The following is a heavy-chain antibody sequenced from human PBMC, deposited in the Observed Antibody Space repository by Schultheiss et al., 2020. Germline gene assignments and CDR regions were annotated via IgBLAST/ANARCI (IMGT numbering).Heavy chain of an antibody. V-gene: IGHV3-33*07. J-gene: IGHJ4*02. Sequence: GGSLRLSCAASGFTFSKYGRFWVRQVPRKGLEWVARIWFDGSNEDYADPVKGRFTISSDNSKNTLYLQINSLRGDDTALYYCATHPSGYDYLDFWGQGTLVTVSS. D-gene: IGHD5-12*01. CDR1: GFTFSKYG. CDR3: ATHPSGYDYLDF. CDR2: IWFDGSNE.